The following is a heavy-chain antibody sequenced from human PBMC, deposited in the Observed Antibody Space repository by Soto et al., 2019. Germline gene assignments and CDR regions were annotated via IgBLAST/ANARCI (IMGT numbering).Heavy chain of an antibody. Sequence: PGGSLRLSCTVSAVTFDDYAMHWVRQGPGKRLEWVSGITWNGGNIGYADSVKGRFTISRDNAKKSLYLQMNSLRAEDTAFYYCARDMWEDSRGWTYFDYWGQGALVTVSS. CDR2: ITWNGGNI. D-gene: IGHD6-19*01. CDR3: ARDMWEDSRGWTYFDY. CDR1: AVTFDDYA. J-gene: IGHJ4*02. V-gene: IGHV3-9*01.